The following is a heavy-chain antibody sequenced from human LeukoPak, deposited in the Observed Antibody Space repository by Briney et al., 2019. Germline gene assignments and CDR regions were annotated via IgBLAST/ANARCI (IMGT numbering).Heavy chain of an antibody. D-gene: IGHD3-10*01. CDR1: GFTFSSYS. V-gene: IGHV3-21*01. J-gene: IGHJ4*02. CDR3: ASDWLLWFGESTYYFDY. Sequence: GGSLRLSCAASGFTFSSYSMNWVRQAPGKGLEWVSSISSSSSYIYYADSVKGRFTISRDNAKNSLYLQMNSLRAEDTAVYYCASDWLLWFGESTYYFDYWGQGTLVTVSS. CDR2: ISSSSSYI.